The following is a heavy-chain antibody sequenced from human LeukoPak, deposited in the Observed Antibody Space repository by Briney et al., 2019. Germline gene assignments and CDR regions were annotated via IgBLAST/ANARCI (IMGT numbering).Heavy chain of an antibody. Sequence: SQTLSLTCAISGDSVSSNSAAWNWIRQSPSRGLEWLGRTHYRSKWYNDYAVSVKSRITINPDTSKNQFSLQLNSVTPEDTAVYYCARELRYCSGGSCLKWFDPWGQGTLVTVSS. CDR2: THYRSKWYN. V-gene: IGHV6-1*01. J-gene: IGHJ5*02. CDR3: ARELRYCSGGSCLKWFDP. CDR1: GDSVSSNSAA. D-gene: IGHD2-15*01.